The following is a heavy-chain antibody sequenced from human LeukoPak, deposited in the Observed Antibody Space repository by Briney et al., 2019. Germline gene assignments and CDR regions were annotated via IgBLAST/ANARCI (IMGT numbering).Heavy chain of an antibody. Sequence: PSGTLSLTCAVSGDSISTNHWWSWVRQPPGKGLEWIGSIYYSGSTYYNPSLKSRVTISVDTSKNQFSLKLSSVTAADTAVYYCASLVVVTAVRGYYYYYGMDVWGQGTTVTVSS. CDR1: GDSISTNHW. CDR2: IYYSGST. J-gene: IGHJ6*02. D-gene: IGHD2-21*02. CDR3: ASLVVVTAVRGYYYYYGMDV. V-gene: IGHV4-4*02.